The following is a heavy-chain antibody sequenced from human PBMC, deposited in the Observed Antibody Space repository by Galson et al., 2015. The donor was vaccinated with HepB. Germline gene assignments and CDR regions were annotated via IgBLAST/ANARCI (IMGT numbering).Heavy chain of an antibody. V-gene: IGHV3-11*01. J-gene: IGHJ6*03. D-gene: IGHD4-11*01. CDR1: GFTFSDYY. CDR2: ISSSGSTM. CDR3: ARVPYSNYVGGYYYYMDV. Sequence: SLRLSCAASGFTFSDYYMSWIRQAPGKGLEWVSYISSSGSTMYYADSVKGRFTIPRDNAKNSLYLQMNSLRAEDTAVYYCARVPYSNYVGGYYYYMDVWGKGTTVTVSS.